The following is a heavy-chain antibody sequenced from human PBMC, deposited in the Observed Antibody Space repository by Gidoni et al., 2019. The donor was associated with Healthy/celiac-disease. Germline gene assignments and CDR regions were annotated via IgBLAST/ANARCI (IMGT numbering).Heavy chain of an antibody. D-gene: IGHD3-3*01. CDR2: IYTSGST. Sequence: QVQLQESGPGLVKPSQTLSLTCTVSGGSISSGSSYWSWIRPPAGKGLEWLGRIYTSGSTNYNPSLKSRVTISVDTSKNQFSLKLSSVTAADTAVYYCAREEAVKAEANKLRFLEWPQGEWLPWAYYYHYGMDVWGQGTTVTVSS. CDR1: GGSISSGSSY. V-gene: IGHV4-61*02. CDR3: AREEAVKAEANKLRFLEWPQGEWLPWAYYYHYGMDV. J-gene: IGHJ6*02.